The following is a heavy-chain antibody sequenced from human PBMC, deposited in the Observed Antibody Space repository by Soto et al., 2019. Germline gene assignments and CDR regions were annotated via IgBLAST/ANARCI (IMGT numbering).Heavy chain of an antibody. CDR1: FGSISSSTYY. Sequence: SETLSLTCTVSFGSISSSTYYWGWIRQPPGKGLEWIGSIDYSGSTYYNPSLKSRVTISVDTSKNQFSLKLSSVTAADTAVYYCARHPDGWFDPWGQGTLVTVSS. J-gene: IGHJ5*02. V-gene: IGHV4-39*01. CDR3: ARHPDGWFDP. CDR2: IDYSGST.